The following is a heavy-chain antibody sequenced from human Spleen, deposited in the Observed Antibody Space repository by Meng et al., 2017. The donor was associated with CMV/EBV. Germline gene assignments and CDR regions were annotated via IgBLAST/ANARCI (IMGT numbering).Heavy chain of an antibody. D-gene: IGHD6-19*01. J-gene: IGHJ6*02. Sequence: SETLSLTCTVSGGSISSYYWSWIRQPPGKGLEWIGYIYYSGSTNYNPSLKSRVTISVDTSKNQFSLKLSSVTAADTAVYYCAIAVAGVSSRYGMDVWGPGTTVTVSS. V-gene: IGHV4-59*01. CDR2: IYYSGST. CDR3: AIAVAGVSSRYGMDV. CDR1: GGSISSYY.